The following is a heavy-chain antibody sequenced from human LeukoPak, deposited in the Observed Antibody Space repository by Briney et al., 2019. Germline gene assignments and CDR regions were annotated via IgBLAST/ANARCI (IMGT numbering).Heavy chain of an antibody. Sequence: PGGSLRLSCAASGFTFSSYSMNWVRQSPGKGLEWVAFIRYDGNIKFYADSMKGRFTISRDNSKNTLYLHINSLRPEDTALYYCVKDNPLDYWGQGTLVIVSS. CDR1: GFTFSSYS. CDR3: VKDNPLDY. V-gene: IGHV3-30*02. CDR2: IRYDGNIK. J-gene: IGHJ4*02. D-gene: IGHD1-14*01.